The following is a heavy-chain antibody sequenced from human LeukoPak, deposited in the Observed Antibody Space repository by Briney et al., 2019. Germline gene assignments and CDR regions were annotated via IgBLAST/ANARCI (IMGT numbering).Heavy chain of an antibody. D-gene: IGHD6-13*01. J-gene: IGHJ3*02. CDR2: INHSGST. CDR3: ARGQLAAANI. CDR1: GGSFSGYY. V-gene: IGHV4-34*01. Sequence: SETLSLTCAVYGGSFSGYYWSWIRQPPGKGLEWIGEINHSGSTNYNPFLKSRVTISVDTSKNQFSLKLSSVTAADTAVYYCARGQLAAANIWGQGTMVTVSS.